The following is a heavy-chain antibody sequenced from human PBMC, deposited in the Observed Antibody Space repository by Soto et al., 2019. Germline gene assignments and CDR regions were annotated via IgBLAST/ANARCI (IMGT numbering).Heavy chain of an antibody. CDR2: ISDSADNT. J-gene: IGHJ4*02. D-gene: IGHD3-10*01. Sequence: EVQLLESGGGLVQPGESLRLSCAASGFNFINYAMAWVRQAPGKGLEWLAAISDSADNTYYAGSVKGRFSISRDNSKNTLYLQMNSLSADDTAVYYCAKEEAGVSDYWGQGTLVTVSS. CDR1: GFNFINYA. V-gene: IGHV3-23*01. CDR3: AKEEAGVSDY.